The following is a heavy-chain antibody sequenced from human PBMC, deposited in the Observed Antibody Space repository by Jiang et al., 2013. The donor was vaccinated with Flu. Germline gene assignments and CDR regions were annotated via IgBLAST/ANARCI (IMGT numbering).Heavy chain of an antibody. Sequence: LLKPSETLSLTCTVSGGSISSYYWSWIRQPPGKGLEWIGYIYYSGSTNYNPSLKSRVTISVDTSKNQFSLKLSSVTAADTAVYYCARDRKKYEGWFDPRGQGTLVAVSS. CDR1: GGSISSYY. CDR3: ARDRKKYEGWFDP. CDR2: IYYSGST. D-gene: IGHD2-2*01. J-gene: IGHJ5*02. V-gene: IGHV4-59*01.